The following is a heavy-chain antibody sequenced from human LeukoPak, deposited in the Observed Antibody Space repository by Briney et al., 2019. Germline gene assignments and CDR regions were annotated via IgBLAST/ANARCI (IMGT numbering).Heavy chain of an antibody. J-gene: IGHJ4*02. Sequence: PGGSLRLXCAASGFTCSSYSMNWVRQAPGKGLEWVSSISSSSSYIYYADSVKGRFTISRDNAKNSLYLQMNSLRAEDTAVYYCASNQDATYYDFWSGYHFDYWGQGTLVTVSS. CDR1: GFTCSSYS. V-gene: IGHV3-21*01. D-gene: IGHD3-3*01. CDR3: ASNQDATYYDFWSGYHFDY. CDR2: ISSSSSYI.